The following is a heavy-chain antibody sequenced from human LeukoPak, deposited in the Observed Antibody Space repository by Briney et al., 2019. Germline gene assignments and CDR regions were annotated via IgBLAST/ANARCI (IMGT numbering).Heavy chain of an antibody. CDR2: IKQDGSEK. D-gene: IGHD2-2*01. J-gene: IGHJ4*02. CDR3: ARGLDCRSASCYLDN. V-gene: IGHV3-7*01. Sequence: GGSLRLSCAASGFTFTKYWMTWVRQAPGEGLEWVANIKQDGSEKFYVDSVKGRFTISRDNAKNSLDLQINGLGAEDTAVYYCARGLDCRSASCYLDNWGQGTLVTVSS. CDR1: GFTFTKYW.